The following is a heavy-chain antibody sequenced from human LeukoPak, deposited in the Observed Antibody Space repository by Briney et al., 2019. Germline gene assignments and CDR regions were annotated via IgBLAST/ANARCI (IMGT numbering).Heavy chain of an antibody. CDR3: ARDRGYCTNGVCYTDNWFDP. CDR1: GGSISSYY. V-gene: IGHV4-4*07. CDR2: IYTSGST. J-gene: IGHJ5*02. D-gene: IGHD2-8*01. Sequence: SETLSLTCTVSGGSISSYYWSWIRQPAGKGPEWIGRIYTSGSTNYNPSLKSRVTMSVDTSKNQFSLKLRSVTAADTAVYYCARDRGYCTNGVCYTDNWFDPWGQGTLVTVSS.